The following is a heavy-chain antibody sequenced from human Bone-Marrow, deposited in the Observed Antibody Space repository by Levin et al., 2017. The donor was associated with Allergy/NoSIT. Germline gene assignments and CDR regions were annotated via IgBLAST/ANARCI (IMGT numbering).Heavy chain of an antibody. J-gene: IGHJ4*02. Sequence: PGGSLRLSCSASGFTFSSYAMHWVRQAPGKGLEYVSAISSNGGSTYYADSVKGRFTISRDNSKNTLYLQMSSLRAEDTAVYYCVKSWGANMVRGVITTYFDYWGQGTLVTVSS. CDR3: VKSWGANMVRGVITTYFDY. CDR1: GFTFSSYA. D-gene: IGHD3-10*01. V-gene: IGHV3-64D*06. CDR2: ISSNGGST.